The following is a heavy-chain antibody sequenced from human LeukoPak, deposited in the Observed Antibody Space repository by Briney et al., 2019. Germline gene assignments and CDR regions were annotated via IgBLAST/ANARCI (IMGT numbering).Heavy chain of an antibody. V-gene: IGHV3-30-3*01. J-gene: IGHJ4*02. CDR3: AKESTVPYYFDY. CDR2: ISYDGSNK. CDR1: GFTFSSYA. Sequence: PGGSLRLSCAASGFTFSSYAMHWVRQAPGKGLEWVAVISYDGSNKYYADSVKGRFTISRDNSKNTLYLQMNSLRAEDTAVYYCAKESTVPYYFDYWGQGTLVTVSS. D-gene: IGHD4-11*01.